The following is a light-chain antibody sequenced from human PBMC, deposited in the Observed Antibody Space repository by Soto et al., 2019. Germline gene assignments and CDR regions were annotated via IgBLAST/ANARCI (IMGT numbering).Light chain of an antibody. Sequence: VLTQSPGPLSLSPGERATLSCRASQSVSNNYLDWYQQKPGHAPRLLIYGASSRATGIPDRFAGSGSGTDVTLTIISLEPEEFAVYYCQQYGSSPQTFGQGTKVEVK. CDR3: QQYGSSPQT. J-gene: IGKJ1*01. V-gene: IGKV3-20*01. CDR1: QSVSNNY. CDR2: GAS.